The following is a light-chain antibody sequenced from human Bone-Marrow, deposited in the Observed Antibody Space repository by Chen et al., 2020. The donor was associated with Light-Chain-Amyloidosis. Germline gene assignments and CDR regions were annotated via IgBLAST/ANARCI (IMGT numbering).Light chain of an antibody. CDR1: QSVSSSY. J-gene: IGKJ1*01. Sequence: EIVLTQSPGTLSLSPGETAILSCRASQSVSSSYLGWYQQIPGQAPRLPVYGASTRAAGIPDRFSGSGSGTDFTLTISRLESEDFAVYYWQQYGSSPTFGQGTKVEIK. V-gene: IGKV3-20*01. CDR3: QQYGSSPT. CDR2: GAS.